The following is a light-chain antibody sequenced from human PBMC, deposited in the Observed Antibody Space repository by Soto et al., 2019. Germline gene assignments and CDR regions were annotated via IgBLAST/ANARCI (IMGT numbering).Light chain of an antibody. CDR1: QNINKW. CDR2: DAS. CDR3: QQYNNYEWT. Sequence: DIQMTQSPSTMSASVGDRVTITCRASQNINKWLAWYQHKPGKAPTVLIYDASSLERGVPSRFSGSGSGTEFTLTIISLQPDESAIYYCQQYNNYEWTFGQGTKVEIK. V-gene: IGKV1-5*01. J-gene: IGKJ1*01.